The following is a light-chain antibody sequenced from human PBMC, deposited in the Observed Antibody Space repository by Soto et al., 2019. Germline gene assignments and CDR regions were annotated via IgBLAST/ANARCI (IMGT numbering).Light chain of an antibody. CDR2: EVT. V-gene: IGLV2-8*01. CDR3: SSFASSNTWV. CDR1: SSDVGAYNY. Sequence: QSVLTQPPSASGSPGQSVTISCNGTSSDVGAYNYVSWYQQHAGKAPKLVIYEVTKRPSGVPDRFSGSKSANTASLTVSGLQAEDEADYYCSSFASSNTWVFGGGTKVTVL. J-gene: IGLJ3*02.